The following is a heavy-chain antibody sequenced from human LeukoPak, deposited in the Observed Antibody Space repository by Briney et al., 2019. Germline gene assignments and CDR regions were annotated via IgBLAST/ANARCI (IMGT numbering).Heavy chain of an antibody. Sequence: SETLSLTCTVSGGSISSYYWSWIRQPPGKGLEWIGYIYYSGSTNYNPSRKSRVTISVVTSKNQFSRKLSSVTGADTAVYYCARLVGSGWYYFDYWGQGTRVTVSS. CDR2: IYYSGST. CDR1: GGSISSYY. CDR3: ARLVGSGWYYFDY. D-gene: IGHD6-19*01. J-gene: IGHJ4*02. V-gene: IGHV4-59*08.